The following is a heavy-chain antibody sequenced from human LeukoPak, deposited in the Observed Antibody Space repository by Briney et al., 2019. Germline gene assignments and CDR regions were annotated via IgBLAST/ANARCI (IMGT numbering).Heavy chain of an antibody. D-gene: IGHD1-26*01. Sequence: ASVKVSCKASGYTFISYGITWVRQAPGQGLEWMGWISPYTSKTNYAQSLQGRVTMTTDTSTSTAYMELRSLRSDDTAVYYCAREGGVGPTAPPDYYSYQMDVWGKGTTVTVSS. V-gene: IGHV1-18*01. CDR2: ISPYTSKT. J-gene: IGHJ6*03. CDR1: GYTFISYG. CDR3: AREGGVGPTAPPDYYSYQMDV.